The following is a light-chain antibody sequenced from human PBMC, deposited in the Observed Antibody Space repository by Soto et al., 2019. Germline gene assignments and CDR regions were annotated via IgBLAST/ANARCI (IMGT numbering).Light chain of an antibody. CDR3: QHLSA. J-gene: IGKJ1*01. CDR2: DAS. V-gene: IGKV3-20*01. Sequence: EIVLTQSPGTLSLSPGERASLSCRASQSLSSSHLIWYQQKPGQAPRLLIYDASSRATGIPDRFSGGGSGTDFTLTISRLEREDFAVYYCQHLSAFGQGTKVEIK. CDR1: QSLSSSH.